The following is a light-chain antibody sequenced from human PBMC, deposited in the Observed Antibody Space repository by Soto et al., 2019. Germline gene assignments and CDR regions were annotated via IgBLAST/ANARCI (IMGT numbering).Light chain of an antibody. CDR2: GAS. CDR3: QQRSSWPLT. CDR1: QSVGRN. J-gene: IGKJ4*02. V-gene: IGKV3-11*01. Sequence: EVVMTQSPATLSVSPGDTATLSCRASQSVGRNLAWYQQKPGQAPRLLIDGASNRATGIPARFSGSGSGTDFTLTISSLEPEDFAVYFCQQRSSWPLTFGGGTKVDIK.